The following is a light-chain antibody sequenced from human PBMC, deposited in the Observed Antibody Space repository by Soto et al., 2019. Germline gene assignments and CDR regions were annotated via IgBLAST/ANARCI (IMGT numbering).Light chain of an antibody. V-gene: IGKV3-20*01. J-gene: IGKJ2*01. Sequence: EVVLTQSPGTLSLSPGERATLSCRASQSVSRSYLAWYQQKPGQAPRLLIYIASSRATGIPDRFSGSGSGTDFTLTSSRLEPEDFAMYYCQQYGSSPYTFGQGTKLEIK. CDR1: QSVSRSY. CDR3: QQYGSSPYT. CDR2: IAS.